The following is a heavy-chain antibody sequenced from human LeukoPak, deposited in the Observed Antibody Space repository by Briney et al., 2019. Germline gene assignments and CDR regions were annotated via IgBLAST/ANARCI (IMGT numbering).Heavy chain of an antibody. J-gene: IGHJ3*02. CDR3: ARAGGLLWFGEVLESSDAFHI. CDR1: GFTFSSFS. D-gene: IGHD3-10*01. CDR2: ISSGSSTI. V-gene: IGHV3-48*02. Sequence: GGSLRLSCTASGFTFSSFSMNWVRQAPGKGLEWVSYISSGSSTIYYADSVKGRFTISRDNAKNSLYLQVNSLRDEDTAVYYCARAGGLLWFGEVLESSDAFHIWGQGTMVTVSS.